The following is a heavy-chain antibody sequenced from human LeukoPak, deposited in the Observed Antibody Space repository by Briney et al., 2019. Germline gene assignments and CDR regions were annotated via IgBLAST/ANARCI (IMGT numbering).Heavy chain of an antibody. CDR2: INPNSGGT. Sequence: ASVKVSCKASGYTFTGYHMHWVRLAPGQGLEWMGWINPNSGGTKNAQRFQGRVTMTRDTSISIVHMELSRLRSDDTAVYYCARDLLPPHFAFDYWGQGTLVTVSS. J-gene: IGHJ4*02. CDR1: GYTFTGYH. D-gene: IGHD2-15*01. V-gene: IGHV1-2*02. CDR3: ARDLLPPHFAFDY.